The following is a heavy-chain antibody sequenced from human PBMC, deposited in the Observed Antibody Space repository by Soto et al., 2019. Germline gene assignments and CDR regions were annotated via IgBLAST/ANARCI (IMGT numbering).Heavy chain of an antibody. J-gene: IGHJ6*02. V-gene: IGHV5-51*01. D-gene: IGHD3-10*01. Sequence: GESLKISCKGSGYSFTSYWIGWVRQMPGKGLEWMGIIYPCDSDTRYSPSFQGQVTISADKSISTAYLQWSSLKASDTAMYYCARNPRTYYYGSGSPNYSYYGMDVWGQGTTVTVSS. CDR2: IYPCDSDT. CDR3: ARNPRTYYYGSGSPNYSYYGMDV. CDR1: GYSFTSYW.